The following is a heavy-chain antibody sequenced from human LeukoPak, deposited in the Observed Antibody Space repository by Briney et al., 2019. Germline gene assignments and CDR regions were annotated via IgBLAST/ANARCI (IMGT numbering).Heavy chain of an antibody. V-gene: IGHV4-38-2*02. CDR1: GYSISSGYY. CDR2: IYHSGST. Sequence: PSETLSLTCTVSGYSISSGYYWGWIRQPPGKGLEWIGSIYHSGSTYYNPSLKSRVTISVDTSKNQFSLKLSSVTAADTAVYYCARTGWGSGWYVGYWGQGTLVTVSP. D-gene: IGHD6-19*01. J-gene: IGHJ4*02. CDR3: ARTGWGSGWYVGY.